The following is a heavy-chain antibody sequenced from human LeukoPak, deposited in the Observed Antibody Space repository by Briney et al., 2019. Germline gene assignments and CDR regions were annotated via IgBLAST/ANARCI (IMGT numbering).Heavy chain of an antibody. CDR3: ASLNWDEIRYYDISTGPTGRAVDI. CDR1: GGTFSSYA. V-gene: IGHV1-69*05. Sequence: SVKVSCKASGGTFSSYAISWVRQAPGQGLEWMGRIIPIFGTANYAQKFQGRVTITTDESTSTAYMELSSLRSEDTAVYYCASLNWDEIRYYDISTGPTGRAVDIWGRGTMVTVSS. J-gene: IGHJ3*02. D-gene: IGHD3-9*01. CDR2: IIPIFGTA.